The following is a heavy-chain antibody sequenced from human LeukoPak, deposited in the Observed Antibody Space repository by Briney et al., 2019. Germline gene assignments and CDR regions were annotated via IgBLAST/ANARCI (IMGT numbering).Heavy chain of an antibody. Sequence: ASVKVSCKASGYTFTGYYMHCVRQAPVQGLEWMGWVNPNSGGTNYAQKFQGRVTMTRDTSISTAYMELSRLRSDDTAVYYCARGMDGDSTFGYDYWGQGTLVTVSS. V-gene: IGHV1-2*02. CDR3: ARGMDGDSTFGYDY. CDR2: VNPNSGGT. CDR1: GYTFTGYY. J-gene: IGHJ4*02. D-gene: IGHD4-17*01.